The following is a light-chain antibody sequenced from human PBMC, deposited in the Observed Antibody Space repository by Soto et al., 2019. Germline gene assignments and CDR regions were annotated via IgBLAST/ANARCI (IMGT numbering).Light chain of an antibody. J-gene: IGKJ3*01. Sequence: DIQITQSPSSVSASVGDRVTVTCRASQNVSTWLTWYQQTPGKAPNLLIYGASTLQRGVPSRFSGSGSGTEFTLTISSLQPEDCAIYFCHQGSRLPFTFGPGTKVDIK. V-gene: IGKV1-12*01. CDR3: HQGSRLPFT. CDR2: GAS. CDR1: QNVSTW.